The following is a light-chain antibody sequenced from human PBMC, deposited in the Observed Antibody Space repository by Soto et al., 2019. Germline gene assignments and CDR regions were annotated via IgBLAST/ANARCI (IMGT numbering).Light chain of an antibody. CDR1: QSISSY. J-gene: IGKJ4*01. V-gene: IGKV3-11*01. Sequence: LLTQSPATLSVSPGQRVTLSCRASQSISSYLAWYQQRPGQPSRLLIYDASNRATGIPARFSGSGYGTDVALTLSSLEPEDFALSFCQPGNNWPPTVGGGTKVE. CDR2: DAS. CDR3: QPGNNWPPT.